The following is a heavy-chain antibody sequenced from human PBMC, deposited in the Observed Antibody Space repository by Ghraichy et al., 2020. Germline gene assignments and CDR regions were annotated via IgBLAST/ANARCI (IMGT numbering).Heavy chain of an antibody. CDR3: ARDQGATRFDY. V-gene: IGHV4-4*07. CDR2: IYTSGST. D-gene: IGHD1-26*01. J-gene: IGHJ4*02. CDR1: GGSISSYY. Sequence: EPLNISCTVSGGSISSYYWSWIRQPAGKGLEWIGRIYTSGSTNYNPSLKSRVTMSVDTSKNQFSLKLSSVTAADTAVYYCARDQGATRFDYWGQGTLVTVSS.